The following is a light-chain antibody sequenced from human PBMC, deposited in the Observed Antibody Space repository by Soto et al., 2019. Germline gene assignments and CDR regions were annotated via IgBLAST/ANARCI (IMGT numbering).Light chain of an antibody. Sequence: DIVMTQSPDSLALSLGEMATINCKSSRSILYTSNNKNYLAWYQQKPGQPPKLLISWASTRESGVPDRFSGGGSGTGFTLTISSLQAEDVAVYYCQQYYTTPQTFGQGTKVEIK. CDR1: RSILYTSNNKNY. CDR2: WAS. V-gene: IGKV4-1*01. CDR3: QQYYTTPQT. J-gene: IGKJ1*01.